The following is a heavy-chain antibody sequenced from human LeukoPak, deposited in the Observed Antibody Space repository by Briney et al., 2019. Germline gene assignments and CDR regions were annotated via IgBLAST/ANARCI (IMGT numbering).Heavy chain of an antibody. CDR3: AGGDDYVQAFDI. D-gene: IGHD4-17*01. J-gene: IGHJ3*02. CDR1: GGTFSSYA. Sequence: SVKVSCKASGGTFSSYAISWVRQAPGQGPEWMGRIIPIFGTANYAQKFQGRVTITTDESTSTAYMELSSLRSEDTAVYYCAGGDDYVQAFDIWGQGTMVTVSS. V-gene: IGHV1-69*05. CDR2: IIPIFGTA.